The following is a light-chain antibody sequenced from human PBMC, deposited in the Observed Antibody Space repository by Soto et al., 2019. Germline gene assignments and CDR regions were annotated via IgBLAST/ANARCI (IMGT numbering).Light chain of an antibody. Sequence: QSVLTQPASVSGSPGQSITISCTGTSSDIGGYNFVSWYQQHPGKAPKLMIYEVSSRPSGVSNRFSGSKSANTASLTISGLQAEDEADYYCSSYTTISTLVFGGGTQLTVL. J-gene: IGLJ7*01. CDR3: SSYTTISTLV. V-gene: IGLV2-14*01. CDR1: SSDIGGYNF. CDR2: EVS.